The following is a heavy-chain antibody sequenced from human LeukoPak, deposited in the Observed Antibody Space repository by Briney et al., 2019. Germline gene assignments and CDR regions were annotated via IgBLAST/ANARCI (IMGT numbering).Heavy chain of an antibody. D-gene: IGHD5/OR15-5a*01. Sequence: SETLSLTCTVSGGSISSSSYYWGWVRQPPGKGLEWIGSIYYSGSTYYNPSLKSRVTISVDTSKNQFSLKLSSVTAADTAVYYCARPIWSSTYYFDYWGQGTLVTVSS. V-gene: IGHV4-39*01. J-gene: IGHJ4*02. CDR3: ARPIWSSTYYFDY. CDR1: GGSISSSSYY. CDR2: IYYSGST.